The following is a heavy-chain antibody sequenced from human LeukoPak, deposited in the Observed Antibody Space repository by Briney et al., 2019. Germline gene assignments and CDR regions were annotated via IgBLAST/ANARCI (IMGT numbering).Heavy chain of an antibody. CDR2: ISSSRNYI. CDR1: GFTFSSYS. CDR3: ARDLRLDF. Sequence: GGSLRLSCAASGFTFSSYSMNWVRQAPGKGLEWVSSISSSRNYIYHADSVKGRFTISRDNAKNSLYLQMNSLRAEDTAVYYCARDLRLDFWGQGTLVTVSS. V-gene: IGHV3-21*01. J-gene: IGHJ4*02.